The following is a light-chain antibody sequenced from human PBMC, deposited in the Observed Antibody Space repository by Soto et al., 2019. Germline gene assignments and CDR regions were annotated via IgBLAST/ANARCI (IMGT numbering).Light chain of an antibody. CDR1: QSVSSRS. CDR3: QQYANSPIT. Sequence: EIVMTQSPATLSVSPGERATLSCRASQSVSSRSLAWYQQKLGQAPRLLIYGASNRATGIPGRFSASGSGTDFTLTITPLEPEDFAVYFCQQYANSPITFGQGTRLENK. CDR2: GAS. V-gene: IGKV3-20*01. J-gene: IGKJ5*01.